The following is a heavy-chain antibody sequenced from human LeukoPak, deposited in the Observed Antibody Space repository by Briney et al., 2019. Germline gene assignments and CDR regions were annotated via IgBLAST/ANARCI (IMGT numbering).Heavy chain of an antibody. CDR3: ARVGGSGGYYMDV. CDR2: ISSSSSYI. V-gene: IGHV3-21*01. Sequence: GGSLRLSCAASGFTFSSYSMNWVRKAPGKGLEWVSSISSSSSYIYYADSVKGRFTISRDNAKNSLYLQMNSLRAEDTAVYYCARVGGSGGYYMDVWGKGTTVTISS. D-gene: IGHD3-10*01. CDR1: GFTFSSYS. J-gene: IGHJ6*03.